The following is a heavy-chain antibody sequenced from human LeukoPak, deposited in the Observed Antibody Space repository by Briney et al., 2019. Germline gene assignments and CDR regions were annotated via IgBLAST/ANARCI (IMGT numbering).Heavy chain of an antibody. CDR1: GGSFSGYY. V-gene: IGHV4-34*01. J-gene: IGHJ4*02. Sequence: SETLSLTCAVYGGSFSGYYWSWIRQPPGKGLEWIGEINHSGSTNYNPSLKSRVTISVDTSKNQFSLKLSSVTAADTAVYYCARHYGVRAFDYWGQGTLVTVSS. CDR3: ARHYGVRAFDY. D-gene: IGHD4-17*01. CDR2: INHSGST.